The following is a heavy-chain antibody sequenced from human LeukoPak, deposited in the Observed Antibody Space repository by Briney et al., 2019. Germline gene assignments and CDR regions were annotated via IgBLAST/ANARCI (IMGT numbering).Heavy chain of an antibody. J-gene: IGHJ6*04. D-gene: IGHD3-10*01. CDR3: ARIPGGDGSDYYYYGMDV. Sequence: SQTLSLTCTVSGGSISSGGYYWSWIRQHPGKGLEWIGYIYYSGSTNYNPSLKSRVTISVDTSKNQFSLKLSSVTAADTAVYYCARIPGGDGSDYYYYGMDVWGKGTTVTVSS. CDR1: GGSISSGGYY. V-gene: IGHV4-31*03. CDR2: IYYSGST.